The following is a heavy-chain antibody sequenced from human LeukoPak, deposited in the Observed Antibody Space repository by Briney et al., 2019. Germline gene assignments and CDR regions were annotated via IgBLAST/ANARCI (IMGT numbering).Heavy chain of an antibody. CDR1: EFSVGSNY. CDR2: ISGSGGST. J-gene: IGHJ6*04. V-gene: IGHV3-23*01. D-gene: IGHD3-10*02. CDR3: AELGITMIGGV. Sequence: GGSLRLYCAASEFSVGSNYMSWVRQAPGKGLEWVSAISGSGGSTYYADSVKGRFTISRDNSKNTLYLQMNSLRAEDTAVYYCAELGITMIGGVWGKGTTVTISS.